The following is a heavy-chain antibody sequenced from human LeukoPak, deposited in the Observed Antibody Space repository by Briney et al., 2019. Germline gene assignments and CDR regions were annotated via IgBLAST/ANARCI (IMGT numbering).Heavy chain of an antibody. D-gene: IGHD3-9*01. CDR2: IIPILGIA. J-gene: IGHJ5*02. CDR1: GGTFSSYA. V-gene: IGHV1-69*04. CDR3: ARMRYFDWLLYRVSWFDP. Sequence: SVKVSCKASGGTFSSYAISWVRQAPGQGLEWMGRIIPILGIANYAQKFQGRVTITADKSTSTAYMELSSLRSEDTAVYYCARMRYFDWLLYRVSWFDPWGKGTLVTVS.